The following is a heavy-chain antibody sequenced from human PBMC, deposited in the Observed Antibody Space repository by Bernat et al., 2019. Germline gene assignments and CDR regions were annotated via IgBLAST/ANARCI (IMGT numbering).Heavy chain of an antibody. CDR3: ARGGVTFGGVIAQ. V-gene: IGHV3-74*01. CDR1: GFTFNTLW. CDR2: INSDGSYT. D-gene: IGHD3-16*02. Sequence: EVQLVESGGGLVQPGGSLRLSCAASGFTFNTLWMYWVRQAPGKGLVWVSRINSDGSYTTYADSVKGRFTISRDNAKNTLYLQMNSLRAEDTAVYYCARGGVTFGGVIAQWGQGTLVTGSS. J-gene: IGHJ4*02.